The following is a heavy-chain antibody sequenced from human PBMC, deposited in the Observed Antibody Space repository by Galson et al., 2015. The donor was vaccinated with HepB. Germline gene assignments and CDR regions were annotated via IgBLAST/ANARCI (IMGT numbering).Heavy chain of an antibody. V-gene: IGHV3-9*01. CDR1: GFTFDDYA. J-gene: IGHJ6*02. CDR2: ISWNSGSI. D-gene: IGHD3-10*01. Sequence: SLRLSCAASGFTFDDYAMHWVRQAPGKGLEWVSGISWNSGSIGYADSVKGRFTISRDNAKNSLYLQMNSLRAEDTALYYCAKDYGFFAYGSGSYQGGYYYGMDVWGQGTTVTVSS. CDR3: AKDYGFFAYGSGSYQGGYYYGMDV.